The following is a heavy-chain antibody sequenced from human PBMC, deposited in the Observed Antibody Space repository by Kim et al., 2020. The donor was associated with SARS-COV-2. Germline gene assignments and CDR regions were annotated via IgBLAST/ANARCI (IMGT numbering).Heavy chain of an antibody. D-gene: IGHD1-26*01. J-gene: IGHJ4*02. CDR1: GFTFTTYT. Sequence: GGSLRLSCAASGFTFTTYTMTWVRQAPGKGLEWVSSINPGGGNTYYADSVKGRFTISRDNSKNTLYLQINSLRGEDTAVYYCARRSSGAFDYWGQGTLVT. V-gene: IGHV3-23*01. CDR2: INPGGGNT. CDR3: ARRSSGAFDY.